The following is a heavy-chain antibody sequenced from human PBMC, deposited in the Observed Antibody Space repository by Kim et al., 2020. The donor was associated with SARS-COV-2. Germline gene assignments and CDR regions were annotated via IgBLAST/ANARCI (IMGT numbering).Heavy chain of an antibody. CDR3: ARGHYGDYESDY. Sequence: NYAQQLQGRVTMTPDTSTSTAYMELRSLRSDDTAVYYCARGHYGDYESDYWGQGTLVTVSS. V-gene: IGHV1-18*01. J-gene: IGHJ4*02. D-gene: IGHD4-17*01.